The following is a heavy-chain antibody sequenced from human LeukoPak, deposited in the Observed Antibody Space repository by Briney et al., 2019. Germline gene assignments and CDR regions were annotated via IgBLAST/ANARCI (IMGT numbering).Heavy chain of an antibody. CDR2: INPNSGGT. CDR1: GYTFTGYY. J-gene: IGHJ4*02. Sequence: ASVKVSCKASGYTFTGYYMHWVRQAPGQGLEWMGWINPNSGGTNYAQKFQGRVTMTRDTSISTAYMELSRLRSDDTAVYYCARDLTIFGVSSFDYWGQGTLVTVSS. V-gene: IGHV1-2*02. CDR3: ARDLTIFGVSSFDY. D-gene: IGHD3-3*02.